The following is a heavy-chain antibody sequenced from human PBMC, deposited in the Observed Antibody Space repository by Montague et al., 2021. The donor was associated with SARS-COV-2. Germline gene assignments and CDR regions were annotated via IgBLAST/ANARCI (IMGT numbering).Heavy chain of an antibody. D-gene: IGHD3-3*01. CDR1: GGSFSGYY. V-gene: IGHV4-34*01. CDR2: INHRGST. Sequence: SETLSLTCAVYGGSFSGYYWSWIRQPPGKGLEWIGEINHRGSTNYNPSLKSRVAISVDTSKNQFSLKLSSVTAADTAVYYCATLPLSITIFGVVQGYYFDDWGQGTLVTVSS. CDR3: ATLPLSITIFGVVQGYYFDD. J-gene: IGHJ4*02.